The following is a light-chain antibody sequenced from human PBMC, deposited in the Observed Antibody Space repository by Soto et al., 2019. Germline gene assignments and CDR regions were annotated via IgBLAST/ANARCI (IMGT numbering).Light chain of an antibody. V-gene: IGKV3-11*01. J-gene: IGKJ4*01. CDR2: DAS. CDR1: QSVGVSY. Sequence: EIVLTQSPATLSLSPGERATLSCRASQSVGVSYLAWYQQKPGQVPRLLIYDASTRAPGIPDRFSGSGSGTDFTLTISSLQPEDFAVYYCQQRSDWPSTFGGGTKVEIK. CDR3: QQRSDWPST.